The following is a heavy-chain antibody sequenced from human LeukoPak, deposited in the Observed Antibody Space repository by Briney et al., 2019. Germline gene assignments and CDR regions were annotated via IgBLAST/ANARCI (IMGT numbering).Heavy chain of an antibody. CDR2: ITARGEST. J-gene: IGHJ4*02. CDR3: ANHFACGSTSCPPFDY. CDR1: GFTFSSYD. V-gene: IGHV3-23*01. Sequence: GGSLRLSCAASGFTFSSYDMSWVRQAPGKGLEWISGITARGESTYYADSVKGRFTISRDNAKNSLYLQMNSLRAEDTGVYYCANHFACGSTSCPPFDYWGQGTLVTVSA. D-gene: IGHD2-2*01.